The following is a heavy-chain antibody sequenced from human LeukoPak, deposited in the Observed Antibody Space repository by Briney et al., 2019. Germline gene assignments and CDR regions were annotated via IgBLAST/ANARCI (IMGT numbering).Heavy chain of an antibody. V-gene: IGHV3-7*01. J-gene: IGHJ4*02. CDR2: IKQDGSAK. CDR3: ARDVSGSLDY. D-gene: IGHD1-26*01. Sequence: PGGSLRLSCAASGFTFSTYWIAWVRRAPGKGLEWVANIKQDGSAKNYVDSVKGRFTISRDDAKNSVYLQMNSLKTEDTAVYYCARDVSGSLDYWGKGTLVTVSA. CDR1: GFTFSTYW.